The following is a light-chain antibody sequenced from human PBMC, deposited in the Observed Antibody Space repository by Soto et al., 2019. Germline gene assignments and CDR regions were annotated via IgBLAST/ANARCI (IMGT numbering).Light chain of an antibody. V-gene: IGKV3D-15*01. Sequence: EIVMTQSPATLSVSPGERATLSCRASQGVSNNLAWYQQKPGQAPRLLIYGASTRATGIPARFSGSGSETDFTLTISSLQPEDFATYYCQQSYSTPQTFGQGTKVDIK. CDR1: QGVSNN. CDR3: QQSYSTPQT. CDR2: GAS. J-gene: IGKJ1*01.